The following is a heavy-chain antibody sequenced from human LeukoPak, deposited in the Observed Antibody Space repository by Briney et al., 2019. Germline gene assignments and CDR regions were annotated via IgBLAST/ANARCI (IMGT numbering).Heavy chain of an antibody. V-gene: IGHV3-23*01. CDR1: RFTFSSYA. CDR3: AKEGYSSSWNADFDY. D-gene: IGHD6-13*01. J-gene: IGHJ4*02. Sequence: GGSLRLSCAASRFTFSSYAMSWVRQAPGKGLEWVSAISGSGGITYYADSVKGRFTISRDNSKNTLYLQMNRLRAEDTAVYYCAKEGYSSSWNADFDYWGQGTLVIVSS. CDR2: ISGSGGIT.